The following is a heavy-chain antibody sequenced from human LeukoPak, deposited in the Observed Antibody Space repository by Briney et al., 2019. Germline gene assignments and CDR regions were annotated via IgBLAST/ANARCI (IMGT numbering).Heavy chain of an antibody. CDR1: GFTFSSYG. V-gene: IGHV3-30*02. Sequence: GGSLRLSCAASGFTFSSYGMHWVRQAPGKGLEWVAFIRYDGSNKYYADSVKGRFTISRDNSKNTLYPQMNSLRAEDTAVYYCARDLNYYDSSGSRRNWGQGTLVTVSS. J-gene: IGHJ4*02. D-gene: IGHD3-22*01. CDR2: IRYDGSNK. CDR3: ARDLNYYDSSGSRRN.